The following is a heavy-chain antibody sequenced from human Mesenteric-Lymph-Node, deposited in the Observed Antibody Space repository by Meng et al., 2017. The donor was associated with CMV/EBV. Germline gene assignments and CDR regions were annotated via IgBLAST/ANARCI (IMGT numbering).Heavy chain of an antibody. Sequence: SCKAAGYTFTDFDINWVRQASGQGLEWLGWMNPYSGNTGYAQKFRDRVTMTRDTSINTAYMELSRLTSEDTAVYFCVRLAVRGVIGPWGQGTLVTVSS. CDR1: GYTFTDFD. CDR2: MNPYSGNT. V-gene: IGHV1-8*02. CDR3: VRLAVRGVIGP. J-gene: IGHJ5*02. D-gene: IGHD3-10*01.